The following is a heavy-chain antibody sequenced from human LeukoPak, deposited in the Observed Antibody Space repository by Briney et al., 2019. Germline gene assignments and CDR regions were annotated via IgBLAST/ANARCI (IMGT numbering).Heavy chain of an antibody. Sequence: PGGSLRLSCAASGFTVNSKYMSWVRQAPGTGLEWVSVVYSGGQTYYADSVKGRFTISRDISKNTLYLQMNSLRADDTAVYYCARAHPSYNWNDLLPHHWGQGTMVTVSS. CDR2: VYSGGQT. CDR1: GFTVNSKY. V-gene: IGHV3-53*01. CDR3: ARAHPSYNWNDLLPHH. J-gene: IGHJ3*01. D-gene: IGHD1-1*01.